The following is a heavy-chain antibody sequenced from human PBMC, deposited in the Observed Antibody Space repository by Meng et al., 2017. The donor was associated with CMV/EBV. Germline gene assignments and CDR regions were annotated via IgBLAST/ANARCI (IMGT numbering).Heavy chain of an antibody. V-gene: IGHV4-59*01. CDR2: IYYSGST. CDR1: GGSISSYY. CDR3: ARDRDGYNGSGLSYFDL. D-gene: IGHD5-24*01. J-gene: IGHJ2*01. Sequence: SETLSLTCTVSGGSISSYYWSWIRQPPGKGLEWIGYIYYSGSTNYNPSLKSRVTISVDTSKNQFSLKLSSVTAADTAVYYCARDRDGYNGSGLSYFDLWGRGTLVTVSS.